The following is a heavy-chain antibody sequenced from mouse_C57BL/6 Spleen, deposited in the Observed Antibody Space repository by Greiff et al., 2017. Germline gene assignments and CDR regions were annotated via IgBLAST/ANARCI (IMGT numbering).Heavy chain of an antibody. D-gene: IGHD2-2*01. CDR2: ISSGSSTI. J-gene: IGHJ4*01. CDR1: GFTFSDYG. Sequence: VQLQQSGGGLVKPGGSLKLSCAASGFTFSDYGMHWVRQASEKGLEWVAYISSGSSTIYYADKVKGRFTISRDNANNTLFLRMTSLRSEDTAMYYCARAGYDGDYYAMDYWGQGTSVTVSS. CDR3: ARAGYDGDYYAMDY. V-gene: IGHV5-17*01.